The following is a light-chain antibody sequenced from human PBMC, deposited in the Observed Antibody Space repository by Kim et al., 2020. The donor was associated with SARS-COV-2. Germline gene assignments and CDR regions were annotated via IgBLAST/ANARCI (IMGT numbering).Light chain of an antibody. J-gene: IGLJ3*02. Sequence: GSPGQTATITCSGSGLGDKFAFWYQQKPGQSPVLVIYQDTRRPSGIPERFSGSNSGNTATLTISGTQAMDAADYYCQAWDSSAGVFGGGTKVTVL. V-gene: IGLV3-1*01. CDR3: QAWDSSAGV. CDR1: GLGDKF. CDR2: QDT.